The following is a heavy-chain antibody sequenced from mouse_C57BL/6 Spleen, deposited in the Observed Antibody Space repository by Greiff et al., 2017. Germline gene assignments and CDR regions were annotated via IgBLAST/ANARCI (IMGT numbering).Heavy chain of an antibody. CDR3: AYDYGGDYFYY. D-gene: IGHD2-4*01. CDR2: IDPENGDT. J-gene: IGHJ2*01. Sequence: VQLQQSGAELVRPGASVKLSCTASGFNIKDDYMHWVKQRPEQGLEWIGWIDPENGDTEYASKFQGKATITADTSSNTAYLQLSSLTSEDTAVYYCAYDYGGDYFYYWGQGTTLTVSS. CDR1: GFNIKDDY. V-gene: IGHV14-4*01.